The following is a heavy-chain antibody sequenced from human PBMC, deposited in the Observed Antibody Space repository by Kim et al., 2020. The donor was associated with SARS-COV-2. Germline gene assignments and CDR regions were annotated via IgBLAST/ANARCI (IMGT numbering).Heavy chain of an antibody. CDR1: GYTFTNYD. CDR2: VSPYNGYT. D-gene: IGHD3-16*01. Sequence: ASVKVSCKASGYTFTNYDISWVRQAPGQGLEWMGWVSPYNGYTNYAQKVQGRVTMTTDRSSNTAYMELRSLRSDDTAVYFCVRDFRGGYYGVDVWGQGTTVTVSS. CDR3: VRDFRGGYYGVDV. J-gene: IGHJ6*02. V-gene: IGHV1-18*01.